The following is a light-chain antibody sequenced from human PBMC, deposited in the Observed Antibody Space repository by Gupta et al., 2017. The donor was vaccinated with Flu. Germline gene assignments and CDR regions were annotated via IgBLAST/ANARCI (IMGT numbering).Light chain of an antibody. CDR3: QQYYSPTYT. CDR2: WAS. V-gene: IGKV4-1*01. CDR1: QSVLYSSNNNNY. Sequence: DIVMTQSPDSLAVSLGERATINCKSSQSVLYSSNNNNYLAWYQQKPGQPPKLLIYWASIRESGVPDRFSGSGSGTDFTLTISSLQAEDVAAYYCQQYYSPTYTFGQGTKLEIK. J-gene: IGKJ2*01.